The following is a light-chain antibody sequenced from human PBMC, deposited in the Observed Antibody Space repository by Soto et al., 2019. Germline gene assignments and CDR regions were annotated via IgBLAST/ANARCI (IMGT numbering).Light chain of an antibody. J-gene: IGKJ2*01. CDR1: QDIRVD. V-gene: IGKV1-6*01. CDR2: AAS. CDR3: LQDYDCPYP. Sequence: AIQMTQSPPSLSASVGDRVIITCRASQDIRVDVGWLQQRPGHAPNLLIYAASTLHTGVPSTFTGSVSGTDFTLTSNVLQPGYVATYFCLQDYDCPYPFGQGTKLEN.